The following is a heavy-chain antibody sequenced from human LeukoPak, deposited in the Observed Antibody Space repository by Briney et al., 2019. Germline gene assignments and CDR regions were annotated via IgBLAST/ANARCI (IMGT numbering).Heavy chain of an antibody. D-gene: IGHD5-18*01. CDR3: ARVARRRGYSYGVPGGY. V-gene: IGHV1-8*03. CDR1: GYTFTSYD. J-gene: IGHJ4*02. Sequence: GASVKVSCKASGYTFTSYDINWVRQATGQGLEWMGWMNPNSGNTGYAQKFQGRVTITRNTSISTAYMELSSLRSEDTAVYYCARVARRRGYSYGVPGGYWGQGTLVTVSS. CDR2: MNPNSGNT.